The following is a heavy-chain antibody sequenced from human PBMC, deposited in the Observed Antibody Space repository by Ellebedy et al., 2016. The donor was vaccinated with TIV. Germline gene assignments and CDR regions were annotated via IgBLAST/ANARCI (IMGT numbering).Heavy chain of an antibody. CDR1: GFSFRSYW. CDR2: INPDGSQK. V-gene: IGHV3-7*01. CDR3: ARDGSYGDYLSPTHALEI. Sequence: GGSLRLSCAASGFSFRSYWMTWVRQAPGKGLEWVANINPDGSQKYYVDSVKGRFTISRVHAKNSLYLQITSLRVEDTGAYYCARDGSYGDYLSPTHALEIWGVGTMVIVSS. J-gene: IGHJ3*02. D-gene: IGHD4-17*01.